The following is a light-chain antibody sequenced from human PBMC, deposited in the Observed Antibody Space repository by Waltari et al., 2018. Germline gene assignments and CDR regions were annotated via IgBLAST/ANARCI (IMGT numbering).Light chain of an antibody. Sequence: QSVLTQPPSASGTPGQRVTISCSGSTSNIGTNTVNWYQQLPRTAPKLLISTFTSRPSGVPDRFSAAKSATSASLVITGLQAGDEAEYDCQSFDSGLRAWVFGGGTKLTVL. V-gene: IGLV1-44*01. CDR3: QSFDSGLRAWV. CDR2: TFT. CDR1: TSNIGTNT. J-gene: IGLJ3*02.